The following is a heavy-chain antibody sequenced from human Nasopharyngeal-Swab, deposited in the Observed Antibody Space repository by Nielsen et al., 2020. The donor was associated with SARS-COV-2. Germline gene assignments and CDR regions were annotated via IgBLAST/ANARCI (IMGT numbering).Heavy chain of an antibody. D-gene: IGHD6-19*01. CDR3: ARARTVAAFDF. J-gene: IGHJ4*02. Sequence: SETLSLTCAVYGGSFSDYYWSWIRQPPGKGLEWIGEINHSGRINYNPSLKSRITISIDTSKNQFSLNLNSVTAADTAVFYCARARTVAAFDFWGQGTLVTVSS. V-gene: IGHV4-34*01. CDR1: GGSFSDYY. CDR2: INHSGRI.